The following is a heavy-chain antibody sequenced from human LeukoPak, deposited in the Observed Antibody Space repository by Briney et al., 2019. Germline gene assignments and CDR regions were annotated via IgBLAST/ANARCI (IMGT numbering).Heavy chain of an antibody. CDR2: MSTDGSRT. D-gene: IGHD2-8*02. J-gene: IGHJ4*02. V-gene: IGHV3-74*01. CDR3: ASDFTGRDDY. Sequence: PGGSLRLSCAASGFTFSSYWMHWVRQAPGKGLVWVSRMSTDGSRTDYADSVKGRFTISRDNAKNTLYLQMNSLGAEDTAVYSCASDFTGRDDYWGQGTLVTVSS. CDR1: GFTFSSYW.